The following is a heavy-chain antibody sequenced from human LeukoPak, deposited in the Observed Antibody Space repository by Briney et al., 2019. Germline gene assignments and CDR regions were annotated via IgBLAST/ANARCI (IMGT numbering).Heavy chain of an antibody. V-gene: IGHV5-10-1*01. CDR2: IDPSDSYT. CDR1: GYSFTSYW. CDR3: AIKYYYYYGMDV. Sequence: GESLKISCKGSGYSFTSYWISWVRQMPGKGLGWMGRIDPSDSYTNYSPSFQGHVTISADKSISTAYLQWSSLKASDTAMYYCAIKYYYYYGMDVWGQGTTVTVSS. J-gene: IGHJ6*02.